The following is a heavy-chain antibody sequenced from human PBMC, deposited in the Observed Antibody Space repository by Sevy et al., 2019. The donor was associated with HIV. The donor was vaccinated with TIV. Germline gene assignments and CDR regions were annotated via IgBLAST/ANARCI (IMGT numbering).Heavy chain of an antibody. Sequence: GGSLRLSCAASGFTFNYYIMHWVRQAPGKGLEWVATISFDGSDQDYADSVKGRFSVSRVNSKNTMFLQVNSLRPEDTTVYFCARDRGSARLDYWGQGTLVTVSS. D-gene: IGHD2-2*01. CDR1: GFTFNYYI. CDR3: ARDRGSARLDY. J-gene: IGHJ4*02. CDR2: ISFDGSDQ. V-gene: IGHV3-30*14.